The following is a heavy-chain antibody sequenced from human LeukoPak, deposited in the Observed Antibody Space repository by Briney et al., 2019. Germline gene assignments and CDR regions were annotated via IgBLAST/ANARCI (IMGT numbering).Heavy chain of an antibody. CDR3: ARDTFRGDLDY. CDR1: EFIFSNYW. Sequence: GGSLRLSCEASEFIFSNYWTSWVRQAPGRGLEWVANIKEDGGDKYYVDSVKGRFTISRDNAKRSLYLQMSSLRAEDTAVYYCARDTFRGDLDYWGQGTLVTVSS. J-gene: IGHJ4*02. D-gene: IGHD2/OR15-2a*01. CDR2: IKEDGGDK. V-gene: IGHV3-7*01.